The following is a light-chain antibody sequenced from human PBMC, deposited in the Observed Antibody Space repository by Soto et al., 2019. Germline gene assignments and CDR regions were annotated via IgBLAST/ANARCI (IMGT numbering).Light chain of an antibody. Sequence: DIQLTQSPSFLSASVGDRVTITCRASQGISSYLAWYQQKPGKAPKLLIYAASTLQSGVPSRFSGSGSGTEFTLTISSLQPEDFATYYCQQVNSYHLTFGGGTKVEIK. CDR1: QGISSY. CDR2: AAS. J-gene: IGKJ4*01. CDR3: QQVNSYHLT. V-gene: IGKV1-9*01.